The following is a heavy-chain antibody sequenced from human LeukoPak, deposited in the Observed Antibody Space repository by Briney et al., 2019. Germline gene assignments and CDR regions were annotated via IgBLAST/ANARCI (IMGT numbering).Heavy chain of an antibody. V-gene: IGHV4-59*01. J-gene: IGHJ4*02. Sequence: NPSETLSLTCAVYGGSFSGYYWSWIRQPPGKGLEWIGYIYYSGSTNYNPSLKSRVTISVDTSKNQFSLKLSSVTAADTAVYYCARVYDILTGYPSPFFDYWGQGTLVTVSS. D-gene: IGHD3-9*01. CDR1: GGSFSGYY. CDR3: ARVYDILTGYPSPFFDY. CDR2: IYYSGST.